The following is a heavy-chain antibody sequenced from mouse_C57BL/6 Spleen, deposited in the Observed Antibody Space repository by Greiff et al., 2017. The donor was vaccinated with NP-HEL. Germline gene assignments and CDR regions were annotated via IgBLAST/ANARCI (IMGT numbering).Heavy chain of an antibody. Sequence: QVQLKQSGPELVKPGASVKISCKASGYAFSSSWMNWVKQRPGKGLEWIGRIYPGDGDTNYNGKFKGKATLTADKSSSTAYMQLSSLTSEDSAVYFCARWATVVATRYFDYWGQGTTLTVSS. CDR1: GYAFSSSW. J-gene: IGHJ2*01. CDR3: ARWATVVATRYFDY. V-gene: IGHV1-82*01. CDR2: IYPGDGDT. D-gene: IGHD1-1*01.